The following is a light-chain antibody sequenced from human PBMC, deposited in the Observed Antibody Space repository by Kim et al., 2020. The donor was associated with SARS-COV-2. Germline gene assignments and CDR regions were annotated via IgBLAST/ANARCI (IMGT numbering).Light chain of an antibody. CDR3: QQRSNWI. J-gene: IGKJ2*01. CDR2: DAS. V-gene: IGKV3-11*01. Sequence: TLPVSPGERATLSCRASQSVSSYLAWYQQKPGQAPRLLIYDASNRATGIPARFSGSGSGTDFTLTISSLEPEDFAVYYCQQRSNWIFGQGTKLEI. CDR1: QSVSSY.